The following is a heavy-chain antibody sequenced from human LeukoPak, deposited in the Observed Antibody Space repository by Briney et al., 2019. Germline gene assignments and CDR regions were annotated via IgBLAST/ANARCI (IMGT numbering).Heavy chain of an antibody. CDR3: ASSFNYDFVR. D-gene: IGHD3-16*01. V-gene: IGHV3-30*04. CDR2: ISYDGSDK. CDR1: GFTFSTYA. J-gene: IGHJ4*02. Sequence: GGSLRLSCAASGFTFSTYAMHWVRQAPGKGLEWLAVISYDGSDKYYADSVKGRFTISRDNSKNTLYLQMNSLGAEDTAVYYCASSFNYDFVRWGQGTLVTVSS.